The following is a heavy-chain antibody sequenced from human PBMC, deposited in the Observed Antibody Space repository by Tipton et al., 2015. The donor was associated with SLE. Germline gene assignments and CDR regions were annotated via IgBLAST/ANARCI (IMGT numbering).Heavy chain of an antibody. V-gene: IGHV1-8*01. Sequence: QSGPEVKKPGDSVRGSCKASGYTFTSFDIAWVRQAAGQGLEWMGWMNPNSGNTGYAQKLQGRVTMTRNTSMSTAYMELNSLRSEDTAVYYCARVPVRTTGGFGRFRMDVWGKGTTVTVSS. CDR3: ARVPVRTTGGFGRFRMDV. D-gene: IGHD1-1*01. CDR1: GYTFTSFD. J-gene: IGHJ6*04. CDR2: MNPNSGNT.